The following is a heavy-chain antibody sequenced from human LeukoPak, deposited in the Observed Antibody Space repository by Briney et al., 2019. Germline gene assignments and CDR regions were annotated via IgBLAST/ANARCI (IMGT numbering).Heavy chain of an antibody. CDR3: ASCYCSGGSCYPLTFDY. CDR1: GGTFSSYA. Sequence: ASVKVSCKASGGTFSSYAISWVRQAPGQGLEWMGGIIPIFGTANYAQKFQGRVTITADESTSTAYMELSSLRSEDTAVYYCASCYCSGGSCYPLTFDYWGQGTLVTVSS. D-gene: IGHD2-15*01. CDR2: IIPIFGTA. J-gene: IGHJ4*02. V-gene: IGHV1-69*13.